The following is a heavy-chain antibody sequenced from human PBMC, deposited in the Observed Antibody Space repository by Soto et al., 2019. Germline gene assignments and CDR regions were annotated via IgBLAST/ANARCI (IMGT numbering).Heavy chain of an antibody. J-gene: IGHJ2*01. CDR2: LNPGNGNT. Sequence: QVQLVQSGAEVKEPGASVKVSCRASGYTFTNYAIHWVRQAPGQRLEWMGWLNPGNGNTKYPQKFQGRVTITRDTSARTAYMFLSSLRSEDTAVYYCAIDQGIPYCGGDCYSDWYFDLWGRGTLVTVSS. V-gene: IGHV1-3*01. D-gene: IGHD2-21*01. CDR1: GYTFTNYA. CDR3: AIDQGIPYCGGDCYSDWYFDL.